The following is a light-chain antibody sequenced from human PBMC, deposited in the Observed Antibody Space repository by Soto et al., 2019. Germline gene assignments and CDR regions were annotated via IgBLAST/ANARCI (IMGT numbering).Light chain of an antibody. CDR1: QSVRSNY. CDR3: QQYASSPLT. V-gene: IGKV3-20*01. Sequence: EIVLTQSPGTLSLSSGERATLSCRASQSVRSNYLAWYQQKLGQAPRLLFYGASSRATGIPDRFGGSGSGTDFTLAISRLEPEDFAVYYCQQYASSPLTFGGGTNVEIK. CDR2: GAS. J-gene: IGKJ4*01.